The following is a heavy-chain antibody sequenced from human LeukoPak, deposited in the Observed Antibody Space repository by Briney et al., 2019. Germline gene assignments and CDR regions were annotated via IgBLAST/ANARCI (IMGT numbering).Heavy chain of an antibody. Sequence: SETLSLTCAVYGGSFSGYYWSWIRQAPGKGLEWVGEINDSGSTKYNTSLKSGGTTSADKTTNQFSLNLTSVTASDTAAYYCARFTPQGYGWGGYNRFDTWGEGTLVSASS. CDR3: ARFTPQGYGWGGYNRFDT. V-gene: IGHV4-34*01. CDR1: GGSFSGYY. D-gene: IGHD3-16*01. J-gene: IGHJ5*02. CDR2: INDSGST.